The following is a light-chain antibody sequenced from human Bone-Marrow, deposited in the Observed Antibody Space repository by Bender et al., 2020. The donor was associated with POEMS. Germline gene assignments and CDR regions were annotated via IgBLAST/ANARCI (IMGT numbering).Light chain of an antibody. Sequence: YELTQPPSVSVSPGQTATITCSGEKLGEEYACWYQQKPGQSPVVVIYQDTKRPSGIPERFSGSTSGNTASLTISGTQTMDEADYYCQSWGSNTAVFGGGTKLTVL. V-gene: IGLV3-1*01. J-gene: IGLJ2*01. CDR3: QSWGSNTAV. CDR1: KLGEEY. CDR2: QDT.